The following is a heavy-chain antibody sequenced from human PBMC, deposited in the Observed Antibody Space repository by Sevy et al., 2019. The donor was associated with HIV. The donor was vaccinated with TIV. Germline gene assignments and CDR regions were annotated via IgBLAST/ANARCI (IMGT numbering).Heavy chain of an antibody. CDR3: ANPEDYSFPLDF. CDR2: ISNNGATT. V-gene: IGHV3-23*01. Sequence: GGSLRLSCAASGFTFSTYAMNWVRQAPGKGLEWVSSISNNGATTYYTDSVKDRFTMSRDNSKNMVYLQMNSLRTEDTAVYYCANPEDYSFPLDFWGQGTLVTVSS. D-gene: IGHD2-15*01. J-gene: IGHJ4*02. CDR1: GFTFSTYA.